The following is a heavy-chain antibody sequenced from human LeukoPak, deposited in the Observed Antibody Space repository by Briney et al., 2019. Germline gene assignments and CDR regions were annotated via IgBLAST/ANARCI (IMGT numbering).Heavy chain of an antibody. CDR2: IWNDGTHH. CDR3: ARDPDPYAGSFFDL. V-gene: IGHV3-33*01. Sequence: GGSLRLSCVASGFTFSPYGMHWARQAPGKGLEWVAAIWNDGTHHYYADSVKGRFTISRDNFKSTLYLDMDSLSAEDAAFYFCARDPDPYAGSFFDLWGQGTLVTVSS. J-gene: IGHJ4*02. D-gene: IGHD4-23*01. CDR1: GFTFSPYG.